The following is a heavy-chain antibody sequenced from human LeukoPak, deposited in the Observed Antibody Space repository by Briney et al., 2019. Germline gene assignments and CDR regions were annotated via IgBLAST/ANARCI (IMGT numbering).Heavy chain of an antibody. J-gene: IGHJ5*02. CDR2: IYTSGST. Sequence: TTSETLSLTCTVSGGSISSGSYYWSWIRQPAGKGLEWIGRIYTSGSTNYNPSLRSRVTISVDTSKNQFSLTLTSVTAADTAVYYCARDILYGSGSYFWPWGQGTLVTVSS. D-gene: IGHD3-10*01. CDR3: ARDILYGSGSYFWP. V-gene: IGHV4-61*02. CDR1: GGSISSGSYY.